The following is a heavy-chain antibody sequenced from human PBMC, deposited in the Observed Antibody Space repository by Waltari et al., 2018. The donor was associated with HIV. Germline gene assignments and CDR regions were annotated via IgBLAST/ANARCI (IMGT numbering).Heavy chain of an antibody. CDR3: ATEISSPHHYNWFDP. V-gene: IGHV1-69*06. Sequence: QVQLVQSGAEVKKPGSSVKVSCKASGGPFSSYAISWVRPAPGQGLEWMGGIIPIFGTANYAQKFQGRVTITADKSTSTAYMELSSLRSEDTAVYYCATEISSPHHYNWFDPWGQGTLVTVSS. CDR2: IIPIFGTA. J-gene: IGHJ5*02. CDR1: GGPFSSYA. D-gene: IGHD3-3*02.